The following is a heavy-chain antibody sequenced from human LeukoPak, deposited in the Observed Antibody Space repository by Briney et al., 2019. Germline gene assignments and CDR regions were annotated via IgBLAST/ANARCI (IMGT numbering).Heavy chain of an antibody. J-gene: IGHJ6*02. D-gene: IGHD3-10*01. CDR3: AKIRITMVRGALGYYGMDV. CDR1: GFTFSSYG. CDR2: ISYDGSNK. Sequence: GRSLRLSCAASGFTFSSYGMHWVRQAPGRGLEWVAVISYDGSNKYYADSVKGRFTISRDNSKNTLYLQMNSLRAEDTAVYYCAKIRITMVRGALGYYGMDVWGQGTTVTVSS. V-gene: IGHV3-30*18.